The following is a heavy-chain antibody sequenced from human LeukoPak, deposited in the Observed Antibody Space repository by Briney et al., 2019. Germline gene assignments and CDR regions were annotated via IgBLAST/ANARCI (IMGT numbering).Heavy chain of an antibody. D-gene: IGHD6-19*01. J-gene: IGHJ5*02. Sequence: GASVKVSCKASGGTFNSYAISWVRQAPGQGLEWMGGIIPMSDTANYPQKFRGRLTITADIPTSTVYMELSSLRSDDTAVYYCARDRAVAGTRGYWFDPWGQGTLVTVSS. CDR3: ARDRAVAGTRGYWFDP. CDR2: IIPMSDTA. V-gene: IGHV1-69*06. CDR1: GGTFNSYA.